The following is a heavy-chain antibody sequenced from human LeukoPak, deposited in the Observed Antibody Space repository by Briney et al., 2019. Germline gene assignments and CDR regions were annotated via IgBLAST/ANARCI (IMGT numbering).Heavy chain of an antibody. D-gene: IGHD2-2*01. CDR1: GGTFSSYA. CDR2: IIPILGIA. V-gene: IGHV1-69*04. J-gene: IGHJ6*02. Sequence: SVKVSCKASGGTFSSYAISWVRQAPGQGLEWMGRIIPILGIANYAQKFQRRVTITADKSTSTAYMELSSLRSEDTAVYYCARGSSTSPYGMDVWGQGTTVTVSS. CDR3: ARGSSTSPYGMDV.